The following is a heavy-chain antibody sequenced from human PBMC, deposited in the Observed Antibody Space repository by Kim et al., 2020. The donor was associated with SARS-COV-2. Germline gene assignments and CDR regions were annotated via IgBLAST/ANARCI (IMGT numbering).Heavy chain of an antibody. CDR2: IKSKTDGGTT. CDR3: TTDGGSYYGRRGGDY. Sequence: GGSLRLSCAASGFTFSNAWMSWVRQAPGKGLEWVGRIKSKTDGGTTDYAAPVKGRFTISRDDSKNTLYLQMNSLKTEDTAVYYCTTDGGSYYGRRGGDYWGQGTLVTVSS. V-gene: IGHV3-15*01. J-gene: IGHJ4*02. D-gene: IGHD4-17*01. CDR1: GFTFSNAW.